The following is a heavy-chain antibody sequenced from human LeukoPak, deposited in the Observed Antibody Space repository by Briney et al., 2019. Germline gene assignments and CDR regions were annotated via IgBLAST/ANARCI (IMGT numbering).Heavy chain of an antibody. Sequence: GGSLRLSCAASGFTFSSYSMNWVRQAPGKGLEWVSSISSSSSYIYYADSVKGRFTISRDNAKNSLYLQMHSLRAEDTAVYYCARDRGYSYGSGTLPPFYYYYYGMDVWGQGTTVTVSS. V-gene: IGHV3-21*01. CDR2: ISSSSSYI. CDR3: ARDRGYSYGSGTLPPFYYYYYGMDV. D-gene: IGHD5-18*01. CDR1: GFTFSSYS. J-gene: IGHJ6*02.